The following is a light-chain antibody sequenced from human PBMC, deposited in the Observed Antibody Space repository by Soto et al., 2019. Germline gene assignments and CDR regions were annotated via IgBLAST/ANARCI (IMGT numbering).Light chain of an antibody. CDR3: HHYGRSPIFT. Sequence: EVVLTQSPGTLSLSAGERATLSCRASQSVASNHLAWYQQRPGQAPRLLIYDASTRAAGIPDRFSGSRSGTDFTLTISRLEPEDFGVFFCHHYGRSPIFTFGPGTTVDMK. J-gene: IGKJ3*01. CDR1: QSVASNH. CDR2: DAS. V-gene: IGKV3-20*01.